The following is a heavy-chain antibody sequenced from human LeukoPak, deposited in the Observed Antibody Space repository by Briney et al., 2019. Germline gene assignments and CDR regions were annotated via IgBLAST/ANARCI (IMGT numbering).Heavy chain of an antibody. CDR1: GGSISSSSYY. D-gene: IGHD3-10*01. V-gene: IGHV4-39*07. CDR3: ARVPGLLLWFGELLNYMDV. CDR2: IYYSGST. J-gene: IGHJ6*03. Sequence: SETLSLTCTVSGGSISSSSYYWGWIRQPPGKGLEWIGSIYYSGSTYYNPSLKSRVTISVDKSKNQFSLKLSSVTAADTAVYYCARVPGLLLWFGELLNYMDVWGKGTTVTISS.